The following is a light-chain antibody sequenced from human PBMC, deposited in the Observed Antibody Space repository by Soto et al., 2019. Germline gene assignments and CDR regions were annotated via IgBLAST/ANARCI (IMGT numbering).Light chain of an antibody. V-gene: IGKV3-15*01. Sequence: EIVMTQSPATCSLSPGERFIFSFRPSKRIYTNLAWYQHTPGQAPRLLISGASTGATGLPSRFSGSGSGTDFTLTINSLQSEDVAVYYCQQYHHWPVTFGGGTKVEIK. CDR1: KRIYTN. CDR2: GAS. J-gene: IGKJ4*01. CDR3: QQYHHWPVT.